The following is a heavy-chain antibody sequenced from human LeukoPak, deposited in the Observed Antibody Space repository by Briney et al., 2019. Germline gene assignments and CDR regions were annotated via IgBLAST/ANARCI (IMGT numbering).Heavy chain of an antibody. CDR3: AKIAVDIVVVPAATDY. CDR2: ISGSGGST. J-gene: IGHJ4*02. CDR1: GFTLSSYA. Sequence: PGGSLRLSCAASGFTLSSYAMSWVRQAPGKGLEWVSAISGSGGSTNYADSVKGRFTISRDNTKNTLYLQMNSLRAEDTAVYYCAKIAVDIVVVPAATDYWGQRPLVTVS. V-gene: IGHV3-23*01. D-gene: IGHD2-2*01.